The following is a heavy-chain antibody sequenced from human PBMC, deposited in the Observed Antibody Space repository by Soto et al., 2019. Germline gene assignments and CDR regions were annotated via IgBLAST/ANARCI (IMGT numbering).Heavy chain of an antibody. D-gene: IGHD3-22*01. J-gene: IGHJ4*02. Sequence: SEMMCVTWTVAGGSSGGYGGSCIRQPPGKGLEWIGYIYYSGSTNYNPYLKSRVTISVDTSKNQFSLKLSSVTAADTAVYYCARHQNTYYFDRRAYPPFAYWGQGTLVPVSP. CDR1: GGSSGGYG. V-gene: IGHV4-59*08. CDR2: IYYSGST. CDR3: ARHQNTYYFDRRAYPPFAY.